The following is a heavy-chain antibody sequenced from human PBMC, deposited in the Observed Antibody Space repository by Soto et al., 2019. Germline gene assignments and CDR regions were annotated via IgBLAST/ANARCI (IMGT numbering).Heavy chain of an antibody. CDR3: AREVNSSPARGPNWFDP. J-gene: IGHJ5*02. CDR1: GDSINNSHW. Sequence: QVQLQESGPGLVQPSGTLSLTCAVSGDSINNSHWWSWVRQTQGKGLEWIGETYHSGTTNYNPSLKTRVTISIDKSKNQFSLKMNSVTAAATAVYYCAREVNSSPARGPNWFDPWGQGTLVTVSS. D-gene: IGHD6-13*01. CDR2: TYHSGTT. V-gene: IGHV4-4*02.